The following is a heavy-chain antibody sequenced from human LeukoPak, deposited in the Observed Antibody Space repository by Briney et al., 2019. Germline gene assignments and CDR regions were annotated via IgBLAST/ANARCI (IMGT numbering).Heavy chain of an antibody. Sequence: GGSLRLSCAASGFTFSSYWMHWVRQAPGKGLVWVSRINSDGSSTSYADSVKGRFTISRDNAKNTLYLQMNSLRAEDTAVYYCAREFQGAEPQRYAFDIWGQGTMVTVSS. CDR1: GFTFSSYW. CDR2: INSDGSST. D-gene: IGHD1-26*01. CDR3: AREFQGAEPQRYAFDI. V-gene: IGHV3-74*01. J-gene: IGHJ3*02.